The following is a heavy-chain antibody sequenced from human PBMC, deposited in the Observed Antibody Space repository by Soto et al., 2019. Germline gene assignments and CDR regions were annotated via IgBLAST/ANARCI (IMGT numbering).Heavy chain of an antibody. Sequence: GASVKVSCKASGGTFSSYAISWVRQAPGQGLEWMGGIIPIFGTANYAQKFQGRVTITADESTSTAYMELSSLRSEDTAVYYCARDGRAARPWSVYYYYGMDVWGQGTTVTVSS. CDR3: ARDGRAARPWSVYYYYGMDV. CDR1: GGTFSSYA. J-gene: IGHJ6*02. V-gene: IGHV1-69*13. D-gene: IGHD6-6*01. CDR2: IIPIFGTA.